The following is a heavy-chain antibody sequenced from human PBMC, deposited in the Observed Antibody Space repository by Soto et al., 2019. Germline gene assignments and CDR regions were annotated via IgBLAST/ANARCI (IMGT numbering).Heavy chain of an antibody. CDR1: GYSISSGYY. CDR3: ARVRGYSGYDSFDY. Sequence: TLSLTCAVSGYSISSGYYWGWIRQPPGKGLEWIGSIYHSGSTYYNPSLKSRVTISVDTSKNQFSLKLSSVTAADTAVYYCARVRGYSGYDSFDYWGQGTLVTVS. V-gene: IGHV4-38-2*01. J-gene: IGHJ4*02. CDR2: IYHSGST. D-gene: IGHD5-12*01.